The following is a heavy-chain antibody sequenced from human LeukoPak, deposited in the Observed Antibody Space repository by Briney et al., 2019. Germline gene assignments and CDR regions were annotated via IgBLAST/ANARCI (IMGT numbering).Heavy chain of an antibody. CDR3: ATSGGSDYYYGMDV. V-gene: IGHV4-30-2*01. CDR2: IYHSGST. CDR1: GGSISSGGYS. J-gene: IGHJ6*02. D-gene: IGHD4-23*01. Sequence: SQTPSLTCAVSGGSISSGGYSWSWIRQPPGKGLEWIGYIYHSGSTYYNPSLKSRVTISVDRSKNQFSLKLSSVTAADTAVYYCATSGGSDYYYGMDVWGQGTTVTVSS.